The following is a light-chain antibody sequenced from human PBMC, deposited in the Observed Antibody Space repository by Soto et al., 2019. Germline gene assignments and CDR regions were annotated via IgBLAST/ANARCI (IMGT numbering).Light chain of an antibody. CDR1: QSVLYSSNNKNY. V-gene: IGKV4-1*01. CDR2: WAS. Sequence: DIVMTQSPDSLAVSLGERATINRKSSQSVLYSSNNKNYLAWHQQKPGQPPKLLIYWASTRESGVPDRFSGSGSGTDFTLTISSLQAEDVAVYYCQQYYSTPITFGQGTRLEIK. J-gene: IGKJ5*01. CDR3: QQYYSTPIT.